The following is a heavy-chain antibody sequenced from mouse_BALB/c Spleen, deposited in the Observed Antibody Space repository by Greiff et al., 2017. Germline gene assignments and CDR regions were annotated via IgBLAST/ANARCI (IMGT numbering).Heavy chain of an antibody. CDR2: INSNGGST. V-gene: IGHV5-6-3*01. D-gene: IGHD2-3*01. CDR1: GFTFSSYG. CDR3: AREGGNGYYSAMDY. Sequence: EVKLVESGGGLVQPGGSLKLSCAASGFTFSSYGMSWVRQTPDKRLELVATINSNGGSTYYPDSVKGRFTISRDNAKNTLFLQMSSLKSEDTAMYYCAREGGNGYYSAMDYWGQGTSVTVSS. J-gene: IGHJ4*01.